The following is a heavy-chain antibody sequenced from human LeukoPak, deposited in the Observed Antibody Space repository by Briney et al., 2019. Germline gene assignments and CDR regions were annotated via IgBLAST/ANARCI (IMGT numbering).Heavy chain of an antibody. CDR3: VRALMVTIS. CDR1: GFIFSSYW. CDR2: INEHGSEE. D-gene: IGHD2-21*02. V-gene: IGHV3-7*01. Sequence: GGSLRLSCAPSGFIFSSYWMSWLRQAPGRGLECVANINEHGSEEYYVDSVKGRFTISRDNAKNSLYLQMNSLRVEDTAVYYCVRALMVTISWGQGTLVTVSS. J-gene: IGHJ5*02.